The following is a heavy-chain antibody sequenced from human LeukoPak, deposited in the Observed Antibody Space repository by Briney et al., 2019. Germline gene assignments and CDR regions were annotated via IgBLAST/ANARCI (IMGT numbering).Heavy chain of an antibody. V-gene: IGHV3-30*18. CDR1: GFTFSSYG. Sequence: GRSLRLSCAASGFTFSSYGMHWVRQAPGKGLEWVAVISYDGSNKYYADSVKGRFTISRDNSKNTLYLQMNSLRAEDTAVYYCAKDRIGMVRGVIHYYYYGMDVWGKGTTVTVSS. CDR2: ISYDGSNK. J-gene: IGHJ6*04. CDR3: AKDRIGMVRGVIHYYYYGMDV. D-gene: IGHD3-10*01.